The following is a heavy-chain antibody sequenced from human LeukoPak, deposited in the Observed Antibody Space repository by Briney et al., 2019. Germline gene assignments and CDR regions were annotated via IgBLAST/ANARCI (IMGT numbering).Heavy chain of an antibody. CDR2: ISSSSSTI. V-gene: IGHV3-48*01. CDR1: GFTFSSYS. D-gene: IGHD3-3*01. J-gene: IGHJ3*02. Sequence: GGSLRLSCAASGFTFSSYSMNWVRQAPGKGLEWVSYISSSSSTIYYADSVKGRFTISRDNAKNSLYLQMNSLRAEDTAVYYCARAGEFTYYDFWSGSPSRLDAFDIWGQGTMVTVSS. CDR3: ARAGEFTYYDFWSGSPSRLDAFDI.